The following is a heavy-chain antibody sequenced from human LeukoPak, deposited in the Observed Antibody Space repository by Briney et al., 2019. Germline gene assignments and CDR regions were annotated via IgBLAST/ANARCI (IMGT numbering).Heavy chain of an antibody. CDR3: ARAYSSSWSNALDI. Sequence: GGSLRLSCAASGFTFSSYWMHWVRQAPGKGLVWVSRIHSDGSSATYADSVKGRFTISRDNAKNTLYLQMSSLRAEDTAVYYCARAYSSSWSNALDIWGHGTMVPVSS. V-gene: IGHV3-74*01. J-gene: IGHJ3*02. CDR2: IHSDGSSA. CDR1: GFTFSSYW. D-gene: IGHD6-13*01.